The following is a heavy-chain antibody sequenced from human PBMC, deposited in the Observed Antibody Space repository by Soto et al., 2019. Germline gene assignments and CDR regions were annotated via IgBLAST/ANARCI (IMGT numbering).Heavy chain of an antibody. Sequence: QVQLQESGPGLVKPSQTLSLTCTVSGGSISSGDYYWSWIRQPPGKGLEWIGYIYHSGSTYYNPSLKSRVTISVNTSKNQFSLKLSSVTAAEKAVYYCARERPDGARLDPWGQGTLVTVSS. CDR1: GGSISSGDYY. CDR3: ARERPDGARLDP. J-gene: IGHJ5*02. D-gene: IGHD6-6*01. CDR2: IYHSGST. V-gene: IGHV4-30-4*01.